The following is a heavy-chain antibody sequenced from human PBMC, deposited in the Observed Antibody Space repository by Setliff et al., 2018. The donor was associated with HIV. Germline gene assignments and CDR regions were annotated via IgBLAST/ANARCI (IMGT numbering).Heavy chain of an antibody. J-gene: IGHJ6*03. D-gene: IGHD3-22*01. CDR2: IYYSGSI. Sequence: SETLSLTCAVSGYSISSTNWWGWLRQPPGKGLEWIGYIYYSGSINYNPSLKSRVTMAVDTSKNQFSLKLSSVTAADTAVYYCARVVKGSGYLGSYYYYMDVWGKGTTVTVSS. V-gene: IGHV4-28*05. CDR3: ARVVKGSGYLGSYYYYMDV. CDR1: GYSISSTNW.